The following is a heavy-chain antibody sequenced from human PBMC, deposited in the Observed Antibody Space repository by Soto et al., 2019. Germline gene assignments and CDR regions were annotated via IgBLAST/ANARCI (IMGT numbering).Heavy chain of an antibody. J-gene: IGHJ4*02. Sequence: EVQLLESGGTLVQPGGSLRLSCAASGFTFSSYAMSWVRQTPGKGLEWVSAISGSGSTTYYTDSVRGRFTISRDNSGNTLYLQMNSLRAEDTAIYYCAKERTSSGYFDYWGQGTLVTVSS. CDR1: GFTFSSYA. V-gene: IGHV3-23*01. CDR3: AKERTSSGYFDY. D-gene: IGHD3-22*01. CDR2: ISGSGSTT.